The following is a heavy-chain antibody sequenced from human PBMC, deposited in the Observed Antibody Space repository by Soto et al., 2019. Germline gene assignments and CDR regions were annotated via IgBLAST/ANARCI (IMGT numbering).Heavy chain of an antibody. Sequence: PSETLSLTCTVSGGSISSYYWSWVRQPPGKGLEWIGYIYYSGSTNYNPSLKSRVTISVDTSKNRFSLKLSSVTAADTAVYYCARAWNFPPGMDVWGQGTTVTVSS. CDR2: IYYSGST. CDR1: GGSISSYY. D-gene: IGHD1-7*01. J-gene: IGHJ6*02. CDR3: ARAWNFPPGMDV. V-gene: IGHV4-59*01.